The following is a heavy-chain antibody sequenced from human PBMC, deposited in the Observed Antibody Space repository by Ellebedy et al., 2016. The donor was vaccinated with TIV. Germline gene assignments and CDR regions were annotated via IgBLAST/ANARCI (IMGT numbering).Heavy chain of an antibody. CDR3: ARSLRGSYYGDWFDP. Sequence: AASVQVSCKASGYTFTSYAMNWVRQAPGQGLEWMGWINTKTGNPTYAQGCTGRFVFSLDTAVSTAYLQISSLKAEDTAVYYCARSLRGSYYGDWFDPWGQGTLVTVSS. CDR2: INTKTGNP. V-gene: IGHV7-4-1*02. D-gene: IGHD1-26*01. CDR1: GYTFTSYA. J-gene: IGHJ5*02.